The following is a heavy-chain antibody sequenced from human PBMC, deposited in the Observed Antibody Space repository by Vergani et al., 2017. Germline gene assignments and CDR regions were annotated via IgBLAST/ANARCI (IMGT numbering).Heavy chain of an antibody. CDR2: IQFDGSNQ. D-gene: IGHD3-16*01. J-gene: IGHJ4*02. Sequence: QVPLVESGGGVVQRVGSLGLSCATPGFTLRNYDMPWIRQGPGEGLEFVAFIQFDGSNQYYADPVKGRFTLSSDFSKNTLYLQMNSLRTDDTATYYCAKHFRGWGINYWGKGTQVIVSS. V-gene: IGHV3-30*02. CDR3: AKHFRGWGINY. CDR1: GFTLRNYD.